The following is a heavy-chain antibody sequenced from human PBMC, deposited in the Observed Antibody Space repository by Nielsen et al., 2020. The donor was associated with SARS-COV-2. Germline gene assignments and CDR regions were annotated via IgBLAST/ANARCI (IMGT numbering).Heavy chain of an antibody. CDR2: ITWNGDTT. Sequence: GESLKISCAASGFTFDDYALSWVRQVPGKGLEWVSRITWNGDTTGYADSVKGRFTISRDNARNSLFLQMNSLRAEDTAIYYCARDRDVDYLDSWGQGTLVTDSS. V-gene: IGHV3-20*04. CDR3: ARDRDVDYLDS. D-gene: IGHD3-9*01. J-gene: IGHJ1*01. CDR1: GFTFDDYA.